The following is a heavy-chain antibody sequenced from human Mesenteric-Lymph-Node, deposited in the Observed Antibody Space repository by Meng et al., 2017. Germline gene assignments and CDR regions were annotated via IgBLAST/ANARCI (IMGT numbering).Heavy chain of an antibody. CDR2: MNPNSGNT. V-gene: IGHV1-8*01. J-gene: IGHJ4*02. D-gene: IGHD3-22*01. Sequence: VELVRAGGEVKKPGGSVKVSCKASGYTFTSYDINWVRQATGQGLEWMGWMNPNSGNTGYAQKFQGRVTMTRNTSISTAYIELSSLRSEDTAVYYCARGKEWSSGYYVYWGQGTLVTVSS. CDR3: ARGKEWSSGYYVY. CDR1: GYTFTSYD.